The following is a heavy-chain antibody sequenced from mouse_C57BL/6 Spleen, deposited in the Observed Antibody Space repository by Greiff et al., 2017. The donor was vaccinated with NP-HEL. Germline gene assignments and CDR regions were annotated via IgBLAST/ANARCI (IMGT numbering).Heavy chain of an antibody. D-gene: IGHD6-1*01. CDR1: GYAFSSSW. CDR3: ARGATDYAMDY. V-gene: IGHV1-82*01. J-gene: IGHJ4*01. Sequence: VKLMESGPELVKPGASVKISCKASGYAFSSSWMNWVKQRPGKGLEWIGRIYPGDGDTNYNGKFKGKATLTADKSSSTAYMQLSSLTSEDSAVYFCARGATDYAMDYWGQGTSVTVSS. CDR2: IYPGDGDT.